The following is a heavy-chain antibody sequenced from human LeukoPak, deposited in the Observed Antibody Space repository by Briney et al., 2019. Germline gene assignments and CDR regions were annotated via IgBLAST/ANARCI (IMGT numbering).Heavy chain of an antibody. J-gene: IGHJ4*02. CDR3: ARGFSSGWHSADD. CDR1: GASIGSSY. Sequence: SETLSLTCTVSGASIGSSYWSWIRQPPGKGLEWIGYIYYSGSTNYNPSLKSRVTISVDTSKNQFSLNLSSVTAADTAVYYCARGFSSGWHSADDWGQGTLVTVSS. D-gene: IGHD6-19*01. CDR2: IYYSGST. V-gene: IGHV4-59*01.